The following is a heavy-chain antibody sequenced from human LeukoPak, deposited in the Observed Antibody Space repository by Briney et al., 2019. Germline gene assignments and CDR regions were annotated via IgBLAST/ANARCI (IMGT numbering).Heavy chain of an antibody. J-gene: IGHJ4*02. CDR1: GFTFSSYA. Sequence: GGSLRLSCSASGFTFSSYAMHWVRQAPGKGLEYVSAISSNGGSTYYADSVKGRFTISRDNSKNTLYLQMNSLRAEDTAVYYCARKTPRFGDYDYWGQGTLVTVSS. D-gene: IGHD2-15*01. CDR2: ISSNGGST. V-gene: IGHV3-64*04. CDR3: ARKTPRFGDYDY.